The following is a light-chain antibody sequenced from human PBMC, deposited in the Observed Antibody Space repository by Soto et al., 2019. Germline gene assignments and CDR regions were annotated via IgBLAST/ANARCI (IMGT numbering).Light chain of an antibody. V-gene: IGKV1-12*01. CDR1: QDLSRW. CDR3: QQANSFPHT. J-gene: IGKJ4*01. CDR2: ATS. Sequence: DIQMTQSPSSVSASVGDRVIITCRASQDLSRWLAWYQQKAGKAPQLLIYATSTLQSGVPSRFSVSGSGTEFTLTISSLQPEDFATNYCQQANSFPHTLGGGTRVEIK.